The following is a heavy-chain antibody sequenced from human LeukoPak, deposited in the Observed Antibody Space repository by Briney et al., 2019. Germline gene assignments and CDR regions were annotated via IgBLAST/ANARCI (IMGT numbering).Heavy chain of an antibody. D-gene: IGHD6-13*01. J-gene: IGHJ4*02. Sequence: GGSLRLSCAASGFSFSSYAMTWVRQAPGKGLEWVSAIGGSGGSTYYADSVEGRFTISRDNSKNTLSLQMNSLRVEDTAVYFCAKVKWSSTWAFDYWGQGALVTVSS. V-gene: IGHV3-23*01. CDR2: IGGSGGST. CDR3: AKVKWSSTWAFDY. CDR1: GFSFSSYA.